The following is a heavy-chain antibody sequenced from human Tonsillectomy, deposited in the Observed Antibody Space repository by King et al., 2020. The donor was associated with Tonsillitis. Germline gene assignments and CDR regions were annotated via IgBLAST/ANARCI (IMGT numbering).Heavy chain of an antibody. CDR1: GGSINSGGYY. CDR2: MYYTGST. CDR3: ARAEGVMVQGAIHD. J-gene: IGHJ4*02. Sequence: QLQESGPGLVKPSQTLSLTCSVSGGSINSGGYYWSWIRQHPGKGLESIAYMYYTGSTHYNPSLQSRVSISLDPSKNQFSLKLSSVTAADTAVYYCARAEGVMVQGAIHDWGQGTLVTVSS. D-gene: IGHD3-16*01. V-gene: IGHV4-31*03.